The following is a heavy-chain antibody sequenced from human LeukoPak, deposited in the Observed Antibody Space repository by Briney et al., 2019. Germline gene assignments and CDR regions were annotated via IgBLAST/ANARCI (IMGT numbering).Heavy chain of an antibody. CDR3: AKNSGRSSSPRFDY. CDR2: IYPGDSDT. Sequence: GESLKISCKGSGYSFSTNWIGWVRQMPAKGLEWMGIIYPGDSDTRYSPSFQGQVTISADKSITTAYLQWSSLKASDTAMYYCAKNSGRSSSPRFDYWGQGTLVTVSS. CDR1: GYSFSTNW. J-gene: IGHJ4*02. V-gene: IGHV5-51*01. D-gene: IGHD6-13*01.